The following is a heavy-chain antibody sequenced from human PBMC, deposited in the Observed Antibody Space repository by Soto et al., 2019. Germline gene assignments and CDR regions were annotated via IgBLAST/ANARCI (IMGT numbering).Heavy chain of an antibody. Sequence: SETLSLTCTVSGGSISSGGYYWSWIRQHPGKGLEWIGYIYYSGSTYYNPSLKSRVTISVDTSKNQFSLKLSSVTAADTAVYYCARDRVDYGDYGAFKGAFDIWGQGTMVTVSS. CDR3: ARDRVDYGDYGAFKGAFDI. J-gene: IGHJ3*02. CDR1: GGSISSGGYY. V-gene: IGHV4-31*03. CDR2: IYYSGST. D-gene: IGHD4-17*01.